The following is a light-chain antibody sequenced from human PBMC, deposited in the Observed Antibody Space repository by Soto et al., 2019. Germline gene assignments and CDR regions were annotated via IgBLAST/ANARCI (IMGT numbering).Light chain of an antibody. CDR1: QNINSRY. Sequence: EIVLTQSPGTLSLSPGERATLSCRASQNINSRYLAWYQQKPGQAPRLLIYGTSSRATGIPDRFSGSGSGTDFTPTISRLEPEDFAVYYCQQFGSSPGFTFGPGTKVDIK. CDR3: QQFGSSPGFT. J-gene: IGKJ3*01. V-gene: IGKV3-20*01. CDR2: GTS.